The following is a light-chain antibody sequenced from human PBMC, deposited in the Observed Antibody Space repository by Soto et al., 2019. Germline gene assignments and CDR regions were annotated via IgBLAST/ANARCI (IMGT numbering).Light chain of an antibody. CDR3: QQYSRAPLT. V-gene: IGKV3-20*01. CDR2: GAS. CDR1: QSVTDNY. J-gene: IGKJ1*01. Sequence: EIVLTQSPATLSLSPGERATLSCRASQSVTDNYLAWYQQKPGQAPRLVISGASSRTSGIPDRFSASGSGTDFTITISRLEPEDFAVYYCQQYSRAPLTFSQGTKVEIK.